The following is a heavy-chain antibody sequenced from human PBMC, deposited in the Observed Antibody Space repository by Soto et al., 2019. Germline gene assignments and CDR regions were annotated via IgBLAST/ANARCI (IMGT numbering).Heavy chain of an antibody. CDR1: GYTFTGHY. Sequence: ASVKVSCKTSGYTFTGHYIHWVRQAPQQGPEWMGEIGPESGATRYAQKFRGRVTTTMDTSITTVYMELKNLSPDDTAVYYCGRGRSGQIVIFYWGQGTPVTVSS. CDR2: IGPESGAT. J-gene: IGHJ4*02. CDR3: GRGRSGQIVIFY. V-gene: IGHV1-2*02. D-gene: IGHD3-3*02.